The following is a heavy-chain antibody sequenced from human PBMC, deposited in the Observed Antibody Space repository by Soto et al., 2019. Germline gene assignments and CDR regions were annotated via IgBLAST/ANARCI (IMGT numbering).Heavy chain of an antibody. CDR3: ARGGDSYGYGEYYYYGMDV. J-gene: IGHJ6*02. Sequence: PSETLSLTCTVSGDCISSGDYYWSWIRQHPGKGLEWIGYIYYSGSTCYNPSLKSRVTISVDTSKNQFSLKLSSVTAADTAVYYCARGGDSYGYGEYYYYGMDVWGQGTTVTVSS. CDR2: IYYSGST. V-gene: IGHV4-31*03. D-gene: IGHD5-18*01. CDR1: GDCISSGDYY.